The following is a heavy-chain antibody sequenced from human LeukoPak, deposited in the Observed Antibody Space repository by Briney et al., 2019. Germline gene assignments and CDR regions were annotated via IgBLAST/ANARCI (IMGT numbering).Heavy chain of an antibody. D-gene: IGHD1-26*01. CDR3: ATNPFSGSYYWDY. Sequence: PGGSLRLSCAASGFTFSSYAMSWVRQAPGKGLEWVSAISGSGGSTYYADSVKGRFTISRDNSKNTLYLQMNSLRAEDTAVYYCATNPFSGSYYWDYWGQGTLVTVSS. CDR2: ISGSGGST. V-gene: IGHV3-23*01. CDR1: GFTFSSYA. J-gene: IGHJ4*02.